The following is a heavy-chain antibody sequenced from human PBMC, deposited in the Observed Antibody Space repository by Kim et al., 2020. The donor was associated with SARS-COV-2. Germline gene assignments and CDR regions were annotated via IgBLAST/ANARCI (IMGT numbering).Heavy chain of an antibody. D-gene: IGHD6-13*01. V-gene: IGHV4-4*07. Sequence: PSLKSRVTMSVDTSKNQFSLKLSSVPAADTAVYYCARDPPLGSSRDWFDPWGQGTLVTVSS. J-gene: IGHJ5*02. CDR3: ARDPPLGSSRDWFDP.